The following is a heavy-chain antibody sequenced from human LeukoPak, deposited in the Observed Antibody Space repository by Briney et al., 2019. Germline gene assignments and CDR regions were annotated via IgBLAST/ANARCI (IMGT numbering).Heavy chain of an antibody. CDR3: TTDLRKFGGREYVFSLHN. CDR1: GFSFSSAW. D-gene: IGHD3-16*01. J-gene: IGHJ4*02. V-gene: IGHV3-15*01. Sequence: GGSLRLSCAASGFSFSSAWMTWVRQAPGKGLEWVGHIKSKSDGGTTDYSAPVEGRFAISRDDSKDTLFLQMNNLKTDDTGVYYCTTDLRKFGGREYVFSLHNWGRGSLVTVSS. CDR2: IKSKSDGGTT.